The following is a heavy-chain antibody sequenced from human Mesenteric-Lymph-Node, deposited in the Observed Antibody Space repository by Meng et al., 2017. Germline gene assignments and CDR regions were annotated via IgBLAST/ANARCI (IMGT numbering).Heavy chain of an antibody. CDR1: GYSFPSYW. V-gene: IGHV5-51*01. Sequence: GESLKISCKGSGYSFPSYWIGWVRQMPGKGLEWMGIIYPDASSTLYSPSFEGQVTISVDKSFSTAYLQWSSLEASDTAMYYCARLLSYYDSSGPVGYWGQGTLVTVSS. J-gene: IGHJ4*02. CDR2: IYPDASST. D-gene: IGHD3-22*01. CDR3: ARLLSYYDSSGPVGY.